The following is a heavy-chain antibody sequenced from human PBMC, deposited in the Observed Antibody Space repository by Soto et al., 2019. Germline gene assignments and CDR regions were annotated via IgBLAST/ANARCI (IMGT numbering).Heavy chain of an antibody. V-gene: IGHV3-33*01. Sequence: QVQLVESGGGVVQPGRSLRLSCAASGFTFSSYGMHWVRQAPGKGLEWVAVIWYDGSNKYYADSVKGRFTISRDNSKNSLYLQMNSLRGEGTAVYYCARDLSRGYSYGSDYWGQGTLVTVSS. CDR1: GFTFSSYG. J-gene: IGHJ4*02. D-gene: IGHD5-18*01. CDR3: ARDLSRGYSYGSDY. CDR2: IWYDGSNK.